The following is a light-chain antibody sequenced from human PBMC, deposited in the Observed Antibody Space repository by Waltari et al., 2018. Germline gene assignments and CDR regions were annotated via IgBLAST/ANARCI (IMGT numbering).Light chain of an antibody. J-gene: IGKJ2*01. CDR3: QQYYSTPYT. CDR1: QSVLYSSDNKNY. CDR2: RAS. Sequence: DIVMTQFPDSLAVSLGERTSINCKASQSVLYSSDNKNYLAWYRQKPGQPPNLLIYRASTRESGVPGRFSGSGSGTDFTLTISSLQAEDVAVYYCQQYYSTPYTFGQGTKLEIK. V-gene: IGKV4-1*01.